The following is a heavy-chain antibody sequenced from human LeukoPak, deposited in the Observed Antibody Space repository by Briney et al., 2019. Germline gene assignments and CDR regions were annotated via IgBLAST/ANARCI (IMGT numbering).Heavy chain of an antibody. D-gene: IGHD1-26*01. CDR2: MNPNSGNT. V-gene: IGHV1-8*01. CDR1: GYTFTNYD. J-gene: IGHJ4*02. Sequence: ASVKVSCKASGYTFTNYDINWVRQATGQGLEWMGWMNPNSGNTGSEQKFQGRVSMTRNTSISTAYMELSSLRSEDTAVYYCAKGGVGVTPEFDYWGQGTLVTVSS. CDR3: AKGGVGVTPEFDY.